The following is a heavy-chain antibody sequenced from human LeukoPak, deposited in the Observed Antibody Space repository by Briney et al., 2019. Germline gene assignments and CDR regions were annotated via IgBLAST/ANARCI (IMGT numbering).Heavy chain of an antibody. CDR3: AKVGPVSSYGFGFFNY. Sequence: SLRLSCAASGFTFDDYAMHWVRQAPGKGLEGVSGISYNSGSINYAESVKGRFTISRDTAKTSLYLQMSSLTVEDTALYYCAKVGPVSSYGFGFFNYWGRGTLVTVSS. CDR2: ISYNSGSI. V-gene: IGHV3-9*01. J-gene: IGHJ4*02. D-gene: IGHD5-18*01. CDR1: GFTFDDYA.